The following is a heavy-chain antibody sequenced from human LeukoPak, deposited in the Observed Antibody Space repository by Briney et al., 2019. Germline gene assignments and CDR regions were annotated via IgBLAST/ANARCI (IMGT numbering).Heavy chain of an antibody. CDR3: TTYHLVGTTRWPLCEV. J-gene: IGHJ4*02. Sequence: GGSLRLSCAASGFTFDNAWMNWVRQAPGKGLEWVGRIQSNTDGGPTDYAAPVKGRFTISRDDSENTLYLQMNGMKTEDTAVYYCTTYHLVGTTRWPLCEVWGQGTLVTVSS. V-gene: IGHV3-15*01. D-gene: IGHD1-1*01. CDR2: IQSNTDGGPT. CDR1: GFTFDNAW.